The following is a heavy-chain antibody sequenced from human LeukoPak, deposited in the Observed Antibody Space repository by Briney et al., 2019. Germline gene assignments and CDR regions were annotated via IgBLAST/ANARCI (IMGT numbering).Heavy chain of an antibody. D-gene: IGHD5-24*01. Sequence: GESLKISCKGSGYSFTSYWIGWVRQMPGKGLEWTGIIYPGDSDIRYSPSFQGQVTISADKSISTAYLQWSSLKASDTAMYYCARLEVEMATVYFDYWGQGILVTVSS. J-gene: IGHJ4*02. V-gene: IGHV5-51*01. CDR3: ARLEVEMATVYFDY. CDR2: IYPGDSDI. CDR1: GYSFTSYW.